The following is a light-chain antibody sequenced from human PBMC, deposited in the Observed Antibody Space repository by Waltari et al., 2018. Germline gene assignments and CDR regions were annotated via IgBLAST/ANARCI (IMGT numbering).Light chain of an antibody. CDR3: MQNIQLPT. Sequence: SQGLLDSEGRARLYWYLQKPGQSPQLLISEVSNRFSGVTERFSGSGSGTDFTLKISRVEAEDVGVYFCMQNIQLPTFGQGTKVEIE. J-gene: IGKJ1*01. CDR2: EVS. CDR1: QGLLDSEGRAR. V-gene: IGKV2D-29*02.